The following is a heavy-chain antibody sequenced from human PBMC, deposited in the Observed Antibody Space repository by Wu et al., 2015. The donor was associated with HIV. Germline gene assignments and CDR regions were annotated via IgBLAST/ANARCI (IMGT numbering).Heavy chain of an antibody. V-gene: IGHV1-18*01. J-gene: IGHJ4*02. CDR3: AREQAHPYYFDN. CDR2: ISAYNGNT. CDR1: GYTFTNYG. Sequence: QVQLVQSGAEMKKPGASVKVSCKASGYTFTNYGIIWVRQAPGQGLEWMGWISAYNGNTNYAQKLQGRVTMTTDISTSTAYMDLRSLRPDDTAVYYCAREQAHPYYFDNWGRGTVVIVSP.